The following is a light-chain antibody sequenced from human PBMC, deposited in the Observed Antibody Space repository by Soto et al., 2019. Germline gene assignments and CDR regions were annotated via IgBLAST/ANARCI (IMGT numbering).Light chain of an antibody. CDR1: QSISSY. CDR2: AAS. Sequence: IQMTQSTSSLSASLGDRVTIICRASQSISSYLNWYQQKPGKAPKLLIYAASSLQSGVPSRFSGSGSGTEFTLTISSLEPEDFALYYCQHYQSGHPITFGQGTRLEIK. J-gene: IGKJ5*01. CDR3: QHYQSGHPIT. V-gene: IGKV1-39*01.